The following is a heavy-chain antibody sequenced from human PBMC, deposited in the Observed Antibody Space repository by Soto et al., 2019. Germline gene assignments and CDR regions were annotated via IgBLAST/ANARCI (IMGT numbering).Heavy chain of an antibody. D-gene: IGHD6-6*01. V-gene: IGHV1-69*06. CDR1: GGTFSSYA. CDR2: IIPIFGTA. Sequence: ASVKVSCKASGGTFSSYAISWVRQAPGQGLEWMGGIIPIFGTANYAQKFQGRVTITADKSTSTAYMELSSLRSEDTAVYYCARRSKYSSSSWYYYGMDVWGQGTTVTVSS. J-gene: IGHJ6*02. CDR3: ARRSKYSSSSWYYYGMDV.